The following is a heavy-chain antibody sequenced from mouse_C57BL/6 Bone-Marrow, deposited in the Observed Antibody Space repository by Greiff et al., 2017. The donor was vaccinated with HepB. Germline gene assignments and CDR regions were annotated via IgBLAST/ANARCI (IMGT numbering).Heavy chain of an antibody. Sequence: EVKLQESGPELVKPGASVKIPCKASGYTFTDYNMDWVKQSHGKSLEWIGDINPNNGGTIYNQKFKGKATLTVDKTSSTAYMELRSLTSEDSAVYYCARVPFAYWGQGTLVTVSA. CDR2: INPNNGGT. V-gene: IGHV1-18*01. CDR1: GYTFTDYN. CDR3: ARVPFAY. J-gene: IGHJ3*01.